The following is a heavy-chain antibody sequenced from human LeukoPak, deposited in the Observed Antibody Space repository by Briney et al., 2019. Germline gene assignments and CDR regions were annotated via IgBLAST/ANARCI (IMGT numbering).Heavy chain of an antibody. CDR3: ARDHSVGGLAWWFDP. D-gene: IGHD1-26*01. J-gene: IGHJ5*02. CDR1: GYTFTSYY. V-gene: IGHV1-46*01. Sequence: ASVKVSCKASGYTFTSYYMHWVRQAPGQGLEWMGIINPSGGSTSYAQKFQGRVTITADESTSTDYMELSSLRSDDTAIYYCARDHSVGGLAWWFDPWGQGTLVTVSS. CDR2: INPSGGST.